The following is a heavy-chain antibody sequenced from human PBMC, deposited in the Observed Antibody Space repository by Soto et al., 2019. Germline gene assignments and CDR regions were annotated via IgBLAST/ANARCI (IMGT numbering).Heavy chain of an antibody. J-gene: IGHJ6*02. V-gene: IGHV2-26*01. Sequence: QVTLKESGPVLVKPTETLTLTCTVSGFSLTNTQMGVSWIRQPPGKALEWLAHIFSNDEKTYSTSLKSRLTIXKXTXXRQVVLTLTNVDPVDTGKYYCARLRLAGYQFGMDVWGQGTTVTVAS. CDR2: IFSNDEK. CDR3: ARLRLAGYQFGMDV. D-gene: IGHD5-12*01. CDR1: GFSLTNTQMG.